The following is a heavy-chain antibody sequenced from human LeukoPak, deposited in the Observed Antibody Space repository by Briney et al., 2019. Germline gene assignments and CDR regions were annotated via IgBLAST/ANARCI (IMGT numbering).Heavy chain of an antibody. J-gene: IGHJ4*02. CDR1: GYTFTSYG. D-gene: IGHD1-20*01. Sequence: ASVKVSCKASGYTFTSYGISWVRQAPGQGLEWMGWISAYNGNTNYAQKLQARVTMTTDTSTSTAYMELRSLRSDDTAVYYCARAWGYNWNDVAGYWGQGTLVTVSS. CDR2: ISAYNGNT. V-gene: IGHV1-18*01. CDR3: ARAWGYNWNDVAGY.